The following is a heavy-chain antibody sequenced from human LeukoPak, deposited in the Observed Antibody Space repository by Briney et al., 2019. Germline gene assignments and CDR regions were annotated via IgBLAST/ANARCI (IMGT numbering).Heavy chain of an antibody. J-gene: IGHJ4*02. CDR2: INPNSGGT. CDR3: ARDRYDSSGYYLYYFDY. CDR1: GYTFTGYY. D-gene: IGHD3-22*01. Sequence: GASVKVSCKASGYTFTGYYMHWVRQAPGQGLEWMGWINPNSGGTNYAQEFQGRVTMTRDTSISTAYMELSRLRSDDTAVYYCARDRYDSSGYYLYYFDYWGQGTLVTVSS. V-gene: IGHV1-2*02.